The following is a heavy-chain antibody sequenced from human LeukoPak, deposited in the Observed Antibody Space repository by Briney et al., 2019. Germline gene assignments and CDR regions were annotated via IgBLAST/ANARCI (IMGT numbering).Heavy chain of an antibody. CDR3: ARIAAAGPNTDY. CDR2: INPNSGGT. Sequence: ASVKVSCKASGYTFTGYYMHWVRQAPGQGLEWMGWINPNSGGTNYARKFQGRVTMTRDTSISTAYMELSRLRSDDTAVYYCARIAAAGPNTDYWGQGTLVTVSS. CDR1: GYTFTGYY. J-gene: IGHJ4*02. D-gene: IGHD6-13*01. V-gene: IGHV1-2*02.